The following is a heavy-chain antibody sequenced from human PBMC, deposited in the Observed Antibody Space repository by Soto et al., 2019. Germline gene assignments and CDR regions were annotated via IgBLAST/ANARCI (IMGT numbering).Heavy chain of an antibody. V-gene: IGHV1-18*01. Sequence: QVQLVQSGAEVKNPGASVKVSCKTSGYTFTKYGVGWVRQAPGQGLEWMGWISGSSGNANYAEKVQGRITLTTDTSTSTAYIERRNLRSDDTAVYYCAREMAGLGGEYDYWGQGTLVTVSS. CDR3: AREMAGLGGEYDY. J-gene: IGHJ4*02. CDR1: GYTFTKYG. D-gene: IGHD3-16*01. CDR2: ISGSSGNA.